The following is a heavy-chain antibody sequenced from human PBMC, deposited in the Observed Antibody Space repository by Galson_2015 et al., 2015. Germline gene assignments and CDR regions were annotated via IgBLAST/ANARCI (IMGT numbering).Heavy chain of an antibody. CDR2: ISWKSGSI. V-gene: IGHV3-9*01. CDR3: AKGGYYYDSSGYSTNFDY. CDR1: GFTFDDYA. J-gene: IGHJ4*02. D-gene: IGHD3-22*01. Sequence: SLRLSCAASGFTFDDYAMHWVRHAPGKGLEWVSGISWKSGSIGYADSVKGRFTISRDNAKNSLYLQMNSLRAEDTALYYCAKGGYYYDSSGYSTNFDYWGQGTLVTVSS.